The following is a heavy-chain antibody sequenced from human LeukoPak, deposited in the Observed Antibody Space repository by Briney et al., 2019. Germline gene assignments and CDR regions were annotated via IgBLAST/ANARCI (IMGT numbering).Heavy chain of an antibody. V-gene: IGHV1-18*01. CDR2: ISAYNGNT. Sequence: ASVKVSCKASGYTFTSYGISWVRQAPGQGLEWMGWISAYNGNTKYAQKLQGRVNMTTDTSTSTAYMELRSLRSDDTAVYYCARWWAYYYDSSGSDSDAFDIWGQGTMVTVSS. D-gene: IGHD3-22*01. CDR1: GYTFTSYG. CDR3: ARWWAYYYDSSGSDSDAFDI. J-gene: IGHJ3*02.